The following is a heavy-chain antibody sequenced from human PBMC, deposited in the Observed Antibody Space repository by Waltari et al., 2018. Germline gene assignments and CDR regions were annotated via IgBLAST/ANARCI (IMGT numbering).Heavy chain of an antibody. CDR1: GSTFTSYG. D-gene: IGHD3-3*01. CDR2: ISAYKGNT. Sequence: QVQLVQSGAEVKKPGASVKVSCKSSGSTFTSYGIRWVRQHPGQGLEWMGWISAYKGNTNYAQKRQGRVTMTTDTSTSTAYMELRSLRSDDTAVYYCARELRGGITIFGVAVDYWGQGTLVTVSS. CDR3: ARELRGGITIFGVAVDY. J-gene: IGHJ4*02. V-gene: IGHV1-18*01.